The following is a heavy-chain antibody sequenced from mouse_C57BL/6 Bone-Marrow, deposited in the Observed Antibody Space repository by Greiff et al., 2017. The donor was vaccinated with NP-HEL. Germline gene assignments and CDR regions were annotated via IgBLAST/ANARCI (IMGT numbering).Heavy chain of an antibody. CDR1: GFNIKDDY. D-gene: IGHD1-1*01. CDR2: IDPENGDT. J-gene: IGHJ4*01. CDR3: TTPDYGSSYVYAMDY. Sequence: EVQLQQSGAELVRPGASVKLSCTASGFNIKDDYMHWVKQRPEQGLEWIGWIDPENGDTEYTSKFQGKATITADTSSNTAYLQLSSLTSEDTAVYYCTTPDYGSSYVYAMDYWGQGTSVTVSS. V-gene: IGHV14-4*01.